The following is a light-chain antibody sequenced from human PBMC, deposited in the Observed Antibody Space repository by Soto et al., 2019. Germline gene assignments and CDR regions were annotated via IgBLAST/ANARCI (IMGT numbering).Light chain of an antibody. Sequence: DIVMTQSPDSLAVSLGERATINCKSSQSVLYSSNTKNYLDWYQQKPGQPPKLLIYWASTRESGVPDRFSGSGSGTDVTLTISSLQAEDVAVYYCQQYYSTPRTFGQGTKVEIK. V-gene: IGKV4-1*01. CDR3: QQYYSTPRT. CDR2: WAS. CDR1: QSVLYSSNTKNY. J-gene: IGKJ1*01.